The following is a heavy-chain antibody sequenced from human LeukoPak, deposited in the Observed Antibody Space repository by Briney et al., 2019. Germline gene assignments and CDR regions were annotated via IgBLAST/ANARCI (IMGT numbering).Heavy chain of an antibody. V-gene: IGHV3-30-3*01. D-gene: IGHD2-15*01. J-gene: IGHJ4*02. CDR3: ARGYCSGGSCGDY. CDR1: GFTSSSYA. CDR2: ISYDGSNK. Sequence: PGGSLRLSCAASGFTSSSYAMHWVRQAPGKGLEWVAVISYDGSNKYYADSVKGRFTISRDNSKNTLYLQMNSLRAEDTAVYYCARGYCSGGSCGDYWGQGTLVTVSS.